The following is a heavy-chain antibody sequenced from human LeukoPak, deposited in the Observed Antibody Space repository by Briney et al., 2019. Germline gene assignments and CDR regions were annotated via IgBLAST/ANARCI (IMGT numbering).Heavy chain of an antibody. J-gene: IGHJ4*02. D-gene: IGHD6-19*01. CDR1: GFTFSGYA. V-gene: IGHV3-23*01. CDR3: AKAPSAVAGTPYYFDY. CDR2: ISGSGGST. Sequence: GGSLRLSCAASGFTFSGYAMSWVRQAPGKGLEWVSAISGSGGSTYYADSVKGRFTISRDNSKNTLYLQMNSLRAEDTAVYYCAKAPSAVAGTPYYFDYWGQGTLVTVSS.